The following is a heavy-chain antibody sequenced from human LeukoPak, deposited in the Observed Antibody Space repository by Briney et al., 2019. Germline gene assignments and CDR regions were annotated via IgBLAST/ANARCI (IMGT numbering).Heavy chain of an antibody. CDR1: GYTLTELS. CDR2: FDPEDVET. V-gene: IGHV1-24*01. Sequence: ASVKVSCKVSGYTLTELSMHWVREAAGNGLEGMGGFDPEDVETIYAQKFQGRVTITEDTPTDTAYMELSSRRSEDTAVYYCATAHSKDYYGPDHWRQGTLVTVSS. D-gene: IGHD3-10*01. J-gene: IGHJ4*02. CDR3: ATAHSKDYYGPDH.